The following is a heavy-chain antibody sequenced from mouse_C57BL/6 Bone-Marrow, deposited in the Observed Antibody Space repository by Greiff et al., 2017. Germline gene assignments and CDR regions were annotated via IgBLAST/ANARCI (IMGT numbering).Heavy chain of an antibody. Sequence: QVHVKQPGAELVKPGASVKMSCKASGYTFTSYWITWVKQRPGQGLEWIGDIYPGSGSTNYNEKFKSKATLTVDTSSSTAYMQLSSLTSEDSAVYYCARCVLRPYYFDYWGQGTTLTVSS. V-gene: IGHV1-55*01. J-gene: IGHJ2*01. CDR3: ARCVLRPYYFDY. CDR2: IYPGSGST. CDR1: GYTFTSYW. D-gene: IGHD1-1*01.